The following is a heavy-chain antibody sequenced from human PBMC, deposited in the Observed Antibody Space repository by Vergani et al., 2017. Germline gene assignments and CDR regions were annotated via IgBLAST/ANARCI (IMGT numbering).Heavy chain of an antibody. Sequence: QVQLVESGGGVVQPGRSLRLSCAASGFTFSSYGMHWVRQAPGKGLEWVAVIWYDGSNKYYADSVKGRFTISRDNSKNTLYLQMNSLRAEDTAVYYCARGGTVVVPAAIDYWGQGTLVTVSS. J-gene: IGHJ4*02. V-gene: IGHV3-33*08. CDR1: GFTFSSYG. CDR3: ARGGTVVVPAAIDY. D-gene: IGHD2-2*01. CDR2: IWYDGSNK.